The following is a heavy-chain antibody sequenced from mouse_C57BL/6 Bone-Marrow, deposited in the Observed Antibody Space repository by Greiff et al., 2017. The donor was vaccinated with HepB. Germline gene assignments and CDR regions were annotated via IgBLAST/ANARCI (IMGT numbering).Heavy chain of an antibody. V-gene: IGHV5-4*01. Sequence: DVKLVESGGGLVKPGGSLKLSCAASGFTFSSYAMSWVRQTPEKRLEWVATISDGGSYTYYPDNVKGRFTISRDNAKNNLYLQMSHLKSEDTAMYYCARDNGSSYYAMDYWGQGTSVTVSS. CDR2: ISDGGSYT. CDR3: ARDNGSSYYAMDY. D-gene: IGHD1-1*01. J-gene: IGHJ4*01. CDR1: GFTFSSYA.